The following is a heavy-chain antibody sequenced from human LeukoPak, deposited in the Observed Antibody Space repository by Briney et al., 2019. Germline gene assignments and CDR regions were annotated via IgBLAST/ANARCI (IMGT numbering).Heavy chain of an antibody. Sequence: GGSLRLSCAPSGFSVITNYVTWVRQAPGKGLEWVSVIYVNGSTDHADSVKGRFTISRDNSKNTVYLQMNNLRGDDTAVYYCAGPSDVTRSWYFDLWGRGTLVTVSS. CDR2: IYVNGST. V-gene: IGHV3-53*01. D-gene: IGHD2-21*02. J-gene: IGHJ2*01. CDR3: AGPSDVTRSWYFDL. CDR1: GFSVITNY.